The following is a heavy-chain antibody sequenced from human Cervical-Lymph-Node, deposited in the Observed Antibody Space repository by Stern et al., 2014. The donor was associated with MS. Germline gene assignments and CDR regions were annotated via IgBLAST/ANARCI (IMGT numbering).Heavy chain of an antibody. V-gene: IGHV1-8*01. Sequence: QVQLVQSGAEVRKPGASVKVSCKASGDTFTTYDINWVRKVTGQVLEWMGWVNPNRGITGYGETFKGRVNMTTDTSISTAYMVLDSLTSEDTAVYSCARVFNSGNSFMRFFQHWGQGTLVTVSS. CDR2: VNPNRGIT. CDR1: GDTFTTYD. J-gene: IGHJ1*01. CDR3: ARVFNSGNSFMRFFQH. D-gene: IGHD1-26*01.